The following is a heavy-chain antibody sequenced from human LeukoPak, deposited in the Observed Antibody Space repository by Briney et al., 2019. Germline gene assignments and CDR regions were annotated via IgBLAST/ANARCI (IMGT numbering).Heavy chain of an antibody. CDR3: AREVVVVPAATQTYYYYGMDV. V-gene: IGHV4-59*01. CDR1: GGSISSYY. Sequence: SETLSLTCTVSGGSISSYYWSWIRQPPGKGLEWIGYIYYSGSTNYNPSLKSRVTISVDTSKNQFSLKLSSVTAADMAVYYCAREVVVVPAATQTYYYYGMDVWGQGTTVTVSS. D-gene: IGHD2-2*01. CDR2: IYYSGST. J-gene: IGHJ6*02.